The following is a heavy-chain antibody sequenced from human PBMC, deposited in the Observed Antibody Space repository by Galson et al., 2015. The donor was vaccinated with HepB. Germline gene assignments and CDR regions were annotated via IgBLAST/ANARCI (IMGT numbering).Heavy chain of an antibody. J-gene: IGHJ4*02. CDR2: TPPGDSYT. D-gene: IGHD4-23*01. CDR1: GYSFTTYW. Sequence: QSGAEPKKPGESLSISCKGSGYSFTTYWSSWVRQMPGKGLVRMGITPPGDSYTTYSPSFQGQITISADKSINTAYLQWSTLKAADTAMYYCAKIHDYGGNFDYWGQGTLVTVSS. CDR3: AKIHDYGGNFDY. V-gene: IGHV5-51*06.